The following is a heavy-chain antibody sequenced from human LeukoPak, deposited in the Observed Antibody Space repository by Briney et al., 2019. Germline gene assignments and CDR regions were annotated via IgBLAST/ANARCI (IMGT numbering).Heavy chain of an antibody. V-gene: IGHV4-59*01. CDR1: GGSISSYY. J-gene: IGHJ3*02. Sequence: SETLSLTCTVSGGSISSYYWSWIRQPPGKGLEWIGYIYYSGSTNYNPSLKSRVTISVDTSKNQFPLKLSSVTAADTAVYYCARDLVLDAFDIWGQGTMVTVSS. CDR3: ARDLVLDAFDI. CDR2: IYYSGST.